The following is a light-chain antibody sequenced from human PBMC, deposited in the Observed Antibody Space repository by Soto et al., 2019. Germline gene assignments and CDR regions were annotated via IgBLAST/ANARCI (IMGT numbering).Light chain of an antibody. Sequence: DIVMTQSPDSLAVSLGERATINCKSSQSLLYSSNNKNYLGWYQQKSGQPPKLLIYWASTRESGVPDRFSGSGSGTDFTLTISSLQAEDVAVYYCQQYYNIPWTFGQGTKVEIK. CDR2: WAS. J-gene: IGKJ1*01. CDR1: QSLLYSSNNKNY. CDR3: QQYYNIPWT. V-gene: IGKV4-1*01.